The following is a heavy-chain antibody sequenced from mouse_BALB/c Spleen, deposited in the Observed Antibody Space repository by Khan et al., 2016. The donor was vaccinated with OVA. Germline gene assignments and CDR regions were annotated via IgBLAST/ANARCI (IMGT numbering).Heavy chain of an antibody. V-gene: IGHV3-2*02. CDR1: GYSITNNYA. J-gene: IGHJ2*01. Sequence: EVQLVETGPGLVKPSQTLSLTCTVTGYSITNNYAWNWIRQFPGKKLEWMGFISYSGSTNYNPSLKSRISITRDTSKNQFFLQLNSVTTEDTATDYCARRNYYGYYFDYWGQGTTLTVSS. CDR2: ISYSGST. CDR3: ARRNYYGYYFDY. D-gene: IGHD1-1*01.